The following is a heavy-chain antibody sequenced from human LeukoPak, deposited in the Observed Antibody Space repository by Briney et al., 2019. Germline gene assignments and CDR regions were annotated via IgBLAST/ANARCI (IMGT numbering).Heavy chain of an antibody. V-gene: IGHV4-4*07. J-gene: IGHJ4*02. Sequence: PSETLSLTCTVSGGSISSYYWSWIRQPAGKGLEWIGRIYTTGITNYNPSLKSRVTMSVDTSKNQFSLKLTSVTAADTAVYYCARDGYYYDSSGYHFWGQGTLVTVSS. CDR3: ARDGYYYDSSGYHF. D-gene: IGHD3-22*01. CDR1: GGSISSYY. CDR2: IYTTGIT.